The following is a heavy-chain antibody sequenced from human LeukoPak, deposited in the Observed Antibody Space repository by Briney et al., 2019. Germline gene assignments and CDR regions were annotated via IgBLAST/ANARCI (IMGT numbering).Heavy chain of an antibody. V-gene: IGHV4-39*01. Sequence: SETLSLTCTVSGGSISSSSFSWVWIRQPPGKGLQWIGNIHYSGSSYYNPSLKSRVTISVDTSRNIFSPKMHSVTAADTAVYYCAAMSSRFEYYFDYWGQGTLVPVSS. CDR3: AAMSSRFEYYFDY. CDR2: IHYSGSS. J-gene: IGHJ4*02. CDR1: GGSISSSSFS. D-gene: IGHD5/OR15-5a*01.